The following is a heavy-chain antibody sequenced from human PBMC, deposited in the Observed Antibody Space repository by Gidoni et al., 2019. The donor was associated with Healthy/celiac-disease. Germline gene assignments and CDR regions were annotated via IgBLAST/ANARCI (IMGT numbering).Heavy chain of an antibody. Sequence: QVQLVQSGAAVKKPGSSVKVSCKASGGTFSSYALSWVRKAPGKGLEWMGGIIPIFGTANYAQKFQGRVTITADESTSTAYMELSSLRSEDTAVYYCARARVVPAAIGYYYYGMDVWGQGTTVTVSS. CDR1: GGTFSSYA. CDR2: IIPIFGTA. V-gene: IGHV1-69*01. J-gene: IGHJ6*02. CDR3: ARARVVPAAIGYYYYGMDV. D-gene: IGHD2-2*01.